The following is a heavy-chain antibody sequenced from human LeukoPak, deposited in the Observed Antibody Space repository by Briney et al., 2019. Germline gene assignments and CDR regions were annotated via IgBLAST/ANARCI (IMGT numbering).Heavy chain of an antibody. D-gene: IGHD3-9*01. Sequence: GGSLRLSCAASDFSFITYAMSWVRQAPGKGLEWVSTISGGGDATYYADSVKGRFTISRDNSKDTLYLQMNSLRAEDTAVYYCAKGGYFDWFDWFDPWGQGTLVTVSS. CDR1: DFSFITYA. V-gene: IGHV3-23*01. CDR2: ISGGGDAT. CDR3: AKGGYFDWFDWFDP. J-gene: IGHJ5*02.